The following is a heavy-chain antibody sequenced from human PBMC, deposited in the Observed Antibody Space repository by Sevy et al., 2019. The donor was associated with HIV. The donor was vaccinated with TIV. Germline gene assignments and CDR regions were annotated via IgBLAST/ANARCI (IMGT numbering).Heavy chain of an antibody. D-gene: IGHD3-3*01. CDR2: IYHSGST. J-gene: IGHJ6*02. V-gene: IGHV4-4*02. CDR3: ARGQGNYDFGSGYSDYYYGMDV. Sequence: SETLSLTCAVSGGSISSSNWWSWVRQPPGKGLEWIGEIYHSGSTNYNPSLKSRVTISVDKSKNQFSLKLSSVTAADTAVYYCARGQGNYDFGSGYSDYYYGMDVWGQGTTVTVSS. CDR1: GGSISSSNW.